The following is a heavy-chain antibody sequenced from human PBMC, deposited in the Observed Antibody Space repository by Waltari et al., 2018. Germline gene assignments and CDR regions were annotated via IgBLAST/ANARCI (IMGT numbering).Heavy chain of an antibody. CDR1: GCTFSDYT. D-gene: IGHD1-1*01. CDR2: ISPIVGKA. V-gene: IGHV1-69*08. Sequence: QVQMVQSGAEVKKPGSSVKVSCKTSGCTFSDYTINWVRQAPGQGLEWMGRISPIVGKANNAQKFQGRGTFTADKSTHTAYMEVSGLTSDDTALYYCARDDATTGHLDSWGQGTPVTISS. J-gene: IGHJ4*02. CDR3: ARDDATTGHLDS.